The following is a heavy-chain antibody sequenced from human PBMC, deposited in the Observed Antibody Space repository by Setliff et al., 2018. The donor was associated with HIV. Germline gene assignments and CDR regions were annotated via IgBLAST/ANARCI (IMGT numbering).Heavy chain of an antibody. Sequence: GGSLRLSCAASEFTFSSYSMNWVRQAPGKGLEWVASISSSGAHIFYAASVKGRFTISRDDSKSIAYLQMNSLKTEDTAVYYCSRDDLYGGNSFDYWGQGTLVTVSS. V-gene: IGHV3-49*04. CDR2: ISSSGAHI. J-gene: IGHJ4*02. D-gene: IGHD4-17*01. CDR1: EFTFSSYS. CDR3: SRDDLYGGNSFDY.